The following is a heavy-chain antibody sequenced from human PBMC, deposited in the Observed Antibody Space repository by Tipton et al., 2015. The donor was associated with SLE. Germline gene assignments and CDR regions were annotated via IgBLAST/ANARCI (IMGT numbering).Heavy chain of an antibody. D-gene: IGHD1-14*01. J-gene: IGHJ3*01. CDR1: PGSVDGYY. V-gene: IGHV4-34*01. CDR2: INHGGYT. CDR3: ARDQFATVGAFDL. Sequence: TLSLTCAVYPGSVDGYYWSWIRQPPGKGLEWLGEINHGGYTNYHPSLRSRVTVSLDTSKNQISLNLTSVTAADTALYFCARDQFATVGAFDLWGQGTMVTVSS.